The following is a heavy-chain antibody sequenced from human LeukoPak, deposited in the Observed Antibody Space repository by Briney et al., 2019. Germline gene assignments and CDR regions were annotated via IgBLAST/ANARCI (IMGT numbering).Heavy chain of an antibody. Sequence: GGSLRLSCAASGFSFSNDWICWVRQAPGKGLEWVANINQDESKKYYVDPVKGRFTISRDNAKNSLYLQMSSLRAEDTAVYYCARDHAYRTDYWGQGTLVTVSS. CDR2: INQDESKK. J-gene: IGHJ4*02. CDR3: ARDHAYRTDY. D-gene: IGHD2-2*01. V-gene: IGHV3-7*01. CDR1: GFSFSNDW.